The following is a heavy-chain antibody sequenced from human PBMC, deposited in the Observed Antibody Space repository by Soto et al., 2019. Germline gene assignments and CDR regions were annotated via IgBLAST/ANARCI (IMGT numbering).Heavy chain of an antibody. D-gene: IGHD3-22*01. CDR2: IYSGGST. J-gene: IGHJ5*02. CDR3: ARTGGSSCSSGGFDP. Sequence: EVQLVESGGGLVQPGGSLRLSCAASGFTVSSNYMSWVRQAPGKGLDWVSVIYSGGSTYYADSVKGRFTMYRENSRNKMYIQMKSMRDEDTAVYYWARTGGSSCSSGGFDPWGQGTLVTVSS. CDR1: GFTVSSNY. V-gene: IGHV3-66*01.